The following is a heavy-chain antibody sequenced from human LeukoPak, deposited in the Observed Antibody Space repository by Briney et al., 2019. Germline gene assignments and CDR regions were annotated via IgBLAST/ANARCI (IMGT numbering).Heavy chain of an antibody. V-gene: IGHV4-38-2*02. CDR3: ARGKDGYPTPFDY. CDR2: INDSGST. D-gene: IGHD5-24*01. CDR1: GYSISSGYY. J-gene: IGHJ4*02. Sequence: SETLSLTCTVSGYSISSGYYWSWIRQSPGKGLEWIGEINDSGSTNYNPSLKSRVTISVDTSKNQFSLKLSSVTAADTAVYYCARGKDGYPTPFDYWGQGTLVTVSS.